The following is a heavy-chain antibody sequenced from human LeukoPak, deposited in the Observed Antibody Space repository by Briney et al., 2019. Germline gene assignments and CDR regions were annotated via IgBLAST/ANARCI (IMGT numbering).Heavy chain of an antibody. J-gene: IGHJ3*02. CDR3: ARDVHYYDSSGYFLDAFDI. V-gene: IGHV4-4*07. Sequence: SETLSLSCAVYGGSFSGYYWSWIRQPAGKGLEWIGRIYTSGSTNYNPSLKSRVTISVDTSKNQFSLKLSSVTAADTAVYYCARDVHYYDSSGYFLDAFDIWGQGTMVTVSS. CDR1: GGSFSGYY. D-gene: IGHD3-22*01. CDR2: IYTSGST.